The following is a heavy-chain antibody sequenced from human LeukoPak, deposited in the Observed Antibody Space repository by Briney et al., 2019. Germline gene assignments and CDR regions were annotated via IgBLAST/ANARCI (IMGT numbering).Heavy chain of an antibody. CDR1: GGSFSGYY. V-gene: IGHV4-34*01. Sequence: SETLSLTCAVYGGSFSGYYWSWIRQPPGKGLEWIGEINHSGSTNYNPSLKSRVTISVNTSKNQFSLKLSSVTAADTAVYYCAGGHRCEMGLCYFDYWGQGTLVTVSS. J-gene: IGHJ4*02. CDR3: AGGHRCEMGLCYFDY. CDR2: INHSGST. D-gene: IGHD2-8*01.